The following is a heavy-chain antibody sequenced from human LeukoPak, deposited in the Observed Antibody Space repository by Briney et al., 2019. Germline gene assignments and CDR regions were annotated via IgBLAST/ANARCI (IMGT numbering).Heavy chain of an antibody. J-gene: IGHJ4*02. Sequence: SEILSLTCAVYGGSFSGYYWSWIRQPPGKGLEWIGEINHSGSTNYNPSLKSRVTISVDTSKNQFSLKLSSVTAADTAVYYCARSLLWFGSHFDHWGQGTLVTVSS. CDR2: INHSGST. CDR1: GGSFSGYY. CDR3: ARSLLWFGSHFDH. D-gene: IGHD3-10*01. V-gene: IGHV4-34*01.